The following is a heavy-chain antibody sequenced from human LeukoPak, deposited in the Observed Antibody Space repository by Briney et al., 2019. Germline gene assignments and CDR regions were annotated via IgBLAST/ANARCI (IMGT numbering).Heavy chain of an antibody. CDR2: INQDGSEK. Sequence: GGSLRLSCAASGFTFSSYWMSWVRQAPGKGLEWVANINQDGSEKYYVDSVKGRFTISRNNAKNSLYLQMNSLRAEDTAVYYCAREGCSGGSCYHNWFDPWGQGTLVTVSS. D-gene: IGHD2-15*01. V-gene: IGHV3-7*01. CDR1: GFTFSSYW. J-gene: IGHJ5*02. CDR3: AREGCSGGSCYHNWFDP.